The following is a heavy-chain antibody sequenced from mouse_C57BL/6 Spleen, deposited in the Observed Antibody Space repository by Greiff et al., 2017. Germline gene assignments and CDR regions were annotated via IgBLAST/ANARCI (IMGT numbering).Heavy chain of an antibody. CDR2: ISSGSSTI. CDR3: ARTYYDYDAGFAY. V-gene: IGHV5-17*01. CDR1: GFTFSDYG. J-gene: IGHJ3*01. Sequence: EVKLQESGGGLVKPGGSLKLSCAASGFTFSDYGMHWVRQAPEKGLEWVAYISSGSSTIYYADTVKGRFTISRDNAKNTLFLQMTSLRSEDTAMYYCARTYYDYDAGFAYWGQGILVTVSA. D-gene: IGHD2-4*01.